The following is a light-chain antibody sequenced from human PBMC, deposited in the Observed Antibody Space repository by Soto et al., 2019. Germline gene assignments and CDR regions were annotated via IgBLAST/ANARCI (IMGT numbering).Light chain of an antibody. CDR2: DVH. Sequence: QSALTQPASVSGSPVQSITISCTGISSDIGAYNVVSWYQQHPGNAPKLMLYDVHIRPSGVYRRSSGSKSGNTASLTISGLQAEDEADYYCTSWTTSTTMIFGGGTKLTVL. V-gene: IGLV2-14*03. CDR1: SSDIGAYNV. J-gene: IGLJ2*01. CDR3: TSWTTSTTMI.